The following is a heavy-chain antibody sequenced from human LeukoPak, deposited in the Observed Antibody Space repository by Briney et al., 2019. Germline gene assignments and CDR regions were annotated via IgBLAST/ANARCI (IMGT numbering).Heavy chain of an antibody. CDR2: IYTSGST. CDR3: TREWDSGSYRRTEYYFDY. D-gene: IGHD1-26*01. J-gene: IGHJ4*02. Sequence: PSETLSLTCTVSGGSISSYYWSWIRQPAGKGLEWIGRIYTSGSTNYNPSLKSRVTMSVDTSKNQYSLKLSSVTAADLAVYYCTREWDSGSYRRTEYYFDYCGQGTLVTVSS. CDR1: GGSISSYY. V-gene: IGHV4-4*07.